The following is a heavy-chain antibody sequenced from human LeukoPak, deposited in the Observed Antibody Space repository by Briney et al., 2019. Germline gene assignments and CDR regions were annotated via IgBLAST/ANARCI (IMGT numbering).Heavy chain of an antibody. J-gene: IGHJ5*02. Sequence: SETLSLTCTVSGGSTSSYYWSWIRQPPGKGLEWIGYIYYSGSTNYNPSLKSRVTISVDTSKNQFSLKLSPVTAADTAVYYCARHGSIAAAGFDPWGQGTLVTVSS. CDR3: ARHGSIAAAGFDP. D-gene: IGHD6-13*01. CDR1: GGSTSSYY. V-gene: IGHV4-59*08. CDR2: IYYSGST.